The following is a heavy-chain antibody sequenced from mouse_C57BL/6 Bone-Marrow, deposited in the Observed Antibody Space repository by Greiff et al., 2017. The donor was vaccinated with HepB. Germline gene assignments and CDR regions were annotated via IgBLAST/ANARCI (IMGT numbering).Heavy chain of an antibody. D-gene: IGHD2-3*01. J-gene: IGHJ2*01. CDR2: ISNGGGST. CDR1: GFTFSDYY. CDR3: ARWGNDGYYYYFDY. Sequence: EVKVVESGGGLVQPGGSLKLSCAASGFTFSDYYMYWVRQTPEKRLEWVAYISNGGGSTYYPDTVKGRFTISRDNAKNTLYLQMSRLKSEDTAMYYCARWGNDGYYYYFDYWGQGTTLTVSS. V-gene: IGHV5-12*01.